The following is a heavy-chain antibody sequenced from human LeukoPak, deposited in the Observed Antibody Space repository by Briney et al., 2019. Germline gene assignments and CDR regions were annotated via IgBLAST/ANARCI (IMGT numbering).Heavy chain of an antibody. CDR1: GFIVSSNY. CDR2: ISSSGSTI. D-gene: IGHD5-24*01. V-gene: IGHV3-48*03. CDR3: ARGSVGYTGMDV. Sequence: PGGSLRLSCAASGFIVSSNYMTWVRQAPGKGLEWVSYISSSGSTIYYADSVKGRFTISRDNAKNSLYLQMNSLRAEDTAVYYCARGSVGYTGMDVWGQGTTVTVSS. J-gene: IGHJ6*02.